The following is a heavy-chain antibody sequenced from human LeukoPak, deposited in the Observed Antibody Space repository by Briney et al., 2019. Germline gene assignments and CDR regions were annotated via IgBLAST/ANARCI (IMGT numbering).Heavy chain of an antibody. J-gene: IGHJ6*03. V-gene: IGHV4-34*01. CDR1: GGSFSGYY. CDR2: INHSGST. CDR3: ARDPGFMVRGSRRGYDDFYYYMDV. Sequence: SETLSLTCAVYGGSFSGYYWSWIRQPPGKGLEWIGEINHSGSTNYNPSLKSRVTISVDTSKNQFSLKLSSVTAADTAVYYCARDPGFMVRGSRRGYDDFYYYMDVWGKGTTVTISS. D-gene: IGHD3-10*01.